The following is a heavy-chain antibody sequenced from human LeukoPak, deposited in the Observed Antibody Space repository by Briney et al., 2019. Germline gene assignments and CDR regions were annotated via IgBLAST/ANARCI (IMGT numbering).Heavy chain of an antibody. Sequence: GESLRLSCAASGFDFSSFAISWVRQAPGRGLEWVSGISCSGHLAFYADSVQGRFSVSRDNSRNTLYLQMDSLRAEDTALYYCAKEVVMTTAPFGYSFDSWGQGTLVTVSS. CDR2: ISCSGHLA. V-gene: IGHV3-23*01. J-gene: IGHJ4*02. D-gene: IGHD3-22*01. CDR1: GFDFSSFA. CDR3: AKEVVMTTAPFGYSFDS.